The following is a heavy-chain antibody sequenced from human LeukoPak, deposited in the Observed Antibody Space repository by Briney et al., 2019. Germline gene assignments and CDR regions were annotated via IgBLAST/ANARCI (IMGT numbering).Heavy chain of an antibody. D-gene: IGHD3-22*01. CDR2: IYYSGST. J-gene: IGHJ6*03. CDR3: ARHVYDSSGYYYGDYYYMDV. V-gene: IGHV4-39*01. Sequence: PSETLSLTCTVSGGSISSYYWSWIRQPPGKGLEWIGSIYYSGSTYYNPSLKSRVTISVDTSKNQFSLKLSSVTAADTAVYYCARHVYDSSGYYYGDYYYMDVWGKGTTVTVSS. CDR1: GGSISSYY.